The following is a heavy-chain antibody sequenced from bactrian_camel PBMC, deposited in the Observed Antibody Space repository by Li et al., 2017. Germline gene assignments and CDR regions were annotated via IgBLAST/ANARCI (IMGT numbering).Heavy chain of an antibody. V-gene: IGHV3S53*01. D-gene: IGHD1*01. Sequence: HVQLVESGGGSVQPGGSLRLSCATSGLIFPGNTMSWFRQVLGNEREVIASINWLSHTVYADSVKGRFTISRDNGKSTVDLGMNNLKPEDTAMYFCAAKRSQSGSDWRDPDAYNHWASGTQVTVS. CDR1: GLIFPGNT. CDR2: INWLSHT. J-gene: IGHJ4*01.